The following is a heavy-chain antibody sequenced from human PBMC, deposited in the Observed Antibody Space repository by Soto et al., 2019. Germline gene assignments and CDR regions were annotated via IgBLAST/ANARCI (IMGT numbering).Heavy chain of an antibody. Sequence: QVQLVQSGAEVRKPGASVKVSCRTSGYNFTTYYIYWVRQDTGQGLEWMGTINPSGGGANYAQKFQDRVTMTRDTFTTTVYMEMGSLVSEDTAVYYCATPGGGYSYGYVPWGKGTMVTVSS. V-gene: IGHV1-46*01. J-gene: IGHJ5*02. CDR3: ATPGGGYSYGYVP. CDR2: INPSGGGA. D-gene: IGHD5-18*01. CDR1: GYNFTTYY.